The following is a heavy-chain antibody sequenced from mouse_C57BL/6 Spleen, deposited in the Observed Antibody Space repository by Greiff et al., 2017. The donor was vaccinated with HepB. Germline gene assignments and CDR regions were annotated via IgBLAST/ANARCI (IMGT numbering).Heavy chain of an antibody. CDR2: IHPNSGST. CDR3: ARLGELRYFDV. D-gene: IGHD1-1*01. J-gene: IGHJ1*03. V-gene: IGHV1-64*01. Sequence: QIQLQQPGAELVKPGASVKLSCKASGYTFTSYWMHWVKQRPGQGLEWIGMIHPNSGSTNYNEKFKSKATLTVDKSSSTAYMQLSSLTSEDSAVYYCARLGELRYFDVWGTGTTVTVSS. CDR1: GYTFTSYW.